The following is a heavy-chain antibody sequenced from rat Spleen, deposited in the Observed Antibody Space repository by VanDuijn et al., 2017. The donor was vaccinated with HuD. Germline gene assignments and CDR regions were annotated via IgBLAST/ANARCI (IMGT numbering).Heavy chain of an antibody. CDR1: GFTFSDYN. D-gene: IGHD1-9*01. CDR3: TRDMTYFGNNWYFDF. V-gene: IGHV5S23*01. CDR2: ISTGGGTT. J-gene: IGHJ1*01. Sequence: EVQLVESGGGLVQPGRSLKLSCAASGFTFSDYNMAWVRQAPTKGLEWVAYISTGGGTTYYRDSVKGRFTISRDNAQNTLYLQMDSLRSEDTATYYCTRDMTYFGNNWYFDFWGPGTMVTVSS.